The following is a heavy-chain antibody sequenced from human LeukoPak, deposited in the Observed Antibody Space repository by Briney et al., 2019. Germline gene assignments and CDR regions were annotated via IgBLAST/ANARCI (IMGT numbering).Heavy chain of an antibody. Sequence: GASVKVSCKASGYTFTGYYMHWVRQAPGQGLEWMGWINPNSGGTNYAQKFQGRVTMTRGTSISTAYMELSRLRSDDTAVYYCARERYYYYYGMDVWGQGTTVTVSS. CDR1: GYTFTGYY. CDR3: ARERYYYYYGMDV. J-gene: IGHJ6*02. V-gene: IGHV1-2*02. CDR2: INPNSGGT.